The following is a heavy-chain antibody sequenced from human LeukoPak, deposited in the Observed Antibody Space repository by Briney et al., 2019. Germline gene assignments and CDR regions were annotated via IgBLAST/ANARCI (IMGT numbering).Heavy chain of an antibody. V-gene: IGHV1-24*01. D-gene: IGHD4-11*01. J-gene: IGHJ4*02. CDR1: GFILTEVS. Sequence: ASVELSCTVSGFILTEVSIHWLRQAPRKGPEWMGSFDRENDETIYSHNFQGRVAMTEDTSADTAYMELTSLRSDDTAVYYCVADHYNNHGNFDFWGQGTLVTVSS. CDR2: FDRENDET. CDR3: VADHYNNHGNFDF.